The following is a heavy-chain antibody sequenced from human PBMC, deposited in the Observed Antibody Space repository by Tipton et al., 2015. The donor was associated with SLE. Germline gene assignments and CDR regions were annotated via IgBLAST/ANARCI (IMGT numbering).Heavy chain of an antibody. CDR3: ARDPIRGALDI. Sequence: TLSLTCTVSGGSISSYYWSWIRQPPGKGLEWIGYIYYSGSTNYNPSLKSRVTISVDTSKNQFSLKLSSVTAADTAVYYCARDPIRGALDIWGQGTMVTVSS. CDR2: IYYSGST. J-gene: IGHJ3*02. CDR1: GGSISSYY. V-gene: IGHV4-59*01.